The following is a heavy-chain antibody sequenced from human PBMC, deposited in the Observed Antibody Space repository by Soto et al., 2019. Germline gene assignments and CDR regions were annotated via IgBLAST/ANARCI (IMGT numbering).Heavy chain of an antibody. V-gene: IGHV1-18*01. CDR1: GYTFTSNG. Sequence: ASVKVSCKASGYTFTSNGISWVRQAPGQGLEWMGWISAYNGNTNYAQKLQGRVTMTTDTSTSTAYMELRSLRSEDTAVYYCARVSSSGYPDAFDIWGQGTMVTVS. J-gene: IGHJ3*02. CDR3: ARVSSSGYPDAFDI. D-gene: IGHD3-22*01. CDR2: ISAYNGNT.